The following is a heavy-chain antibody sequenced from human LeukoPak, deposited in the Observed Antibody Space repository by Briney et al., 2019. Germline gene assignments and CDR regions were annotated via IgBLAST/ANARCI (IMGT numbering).Heavy chain of an antibody. D-gene: IGHD2-21*02. CDR3: ARGGCGDDCYLNWFDP. CDR2: IYYSGST. CDR1: GGSISSYY. J-gene: IGHJ5*02. Sequence: SETLSLTCTVSGGSISSYYWSWIRQPPGKGLEWIGYIYYSGSTNYSPSLKSRVSISLDTSKNQFSLKLNSVTAADTAVYFCARGGCGDDCYLNWFDPWGQGTLVTVSS. V-gene: IGHV4-59*01.